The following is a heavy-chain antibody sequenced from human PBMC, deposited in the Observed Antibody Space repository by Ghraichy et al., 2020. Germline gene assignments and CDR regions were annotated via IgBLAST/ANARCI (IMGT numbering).Heavy chain of an antibody. CDR2: ISGSGSSGST. J-gene: IGHJ4*02. D-gene: IGHD3-16*02. CDR3: ATFEGDDYVRGNFRYLDY. V-gene: IGHV3-23*01. Sequence: GESLNISCAASGFTLNNYAMSWVRQAPGKGLQWVSAISGSGSSGSTYYADSVKGRFTISRDNSKNTLYLQMNSLRAEDTALYYCATFEGDDYVRGNFRYLDYWGQGTLVTVSS. CDR1: GFTLNNYA.